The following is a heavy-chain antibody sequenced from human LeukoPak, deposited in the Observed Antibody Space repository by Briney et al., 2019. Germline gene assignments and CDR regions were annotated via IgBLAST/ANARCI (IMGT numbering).Heavy chain of an antibody. Sequence: GGSLRLSCTASGFTFGDYAMSWVRQAPGKGLEWVGFIRSKAYGGTTEYAASVKGRFTISRDDSKNVAYLQMDSLKTEDTVVYYCTRVRSGSPTFDYWGQGTLVTVSS. CDR1: GFTFGDYA. D-gene: IGHD6-19*01. V-gene: IGHV3-49*04. J-gene: IGHJ4*02. CDR3: TRVRSGSPTFDY. CDR2: IRSKAYGGTT.